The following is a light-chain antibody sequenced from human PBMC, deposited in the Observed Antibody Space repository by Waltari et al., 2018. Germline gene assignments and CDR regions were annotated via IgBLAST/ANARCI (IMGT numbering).Light chain of an antibody. Sequence: IVMTQSPLSLPVTPGDTASISCRSSQTLLHSNGYNYLDWLLQKPGQSPQLLIYLGSNRASGVPDRFSGSGSGTNFTLKISRVEAEDIGVYYCMQPLQTPITFGQGTRLEIK. CDR1: QTLLHSNGYNY. V-gene: IGKV2-28*01. CDR3: MQPLQTPIT. CDR2: LGS. J-gene: IGKJ5*01.